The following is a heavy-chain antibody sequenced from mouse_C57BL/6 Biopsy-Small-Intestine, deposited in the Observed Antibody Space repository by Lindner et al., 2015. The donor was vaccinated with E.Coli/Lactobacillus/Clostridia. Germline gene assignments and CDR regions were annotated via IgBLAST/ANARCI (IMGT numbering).Heavy chain of an antibody. D-gene: IGHD3-2*02. CDR1: GFNIKDYY. Sequence: VQLQESGAELVRPGASVKLSCTASGFNIKDYYMHWVKQRPEQGLEWIGWIDPENGDTEYASKFQGKATITADTSSNTAYLQLSSLTSEDTAVYYCARSSGYYAMDYWGQGTSVTVSS. J-gene: IGHJ4*01. CDR3: ARSSGYYAMDY. V-gene: IGHV14-4*01. CDR2: IDPENGDT.